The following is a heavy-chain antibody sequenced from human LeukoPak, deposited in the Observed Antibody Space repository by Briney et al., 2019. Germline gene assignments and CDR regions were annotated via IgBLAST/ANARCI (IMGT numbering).Heavy chain of an antibody. D-gene: IGHD6-19*01. J-gene: IGHJ6*02. V-gene: IGHV1-2*02. CDR3: ARVIAVAGTKYYGMDV. Sequence: SSVRVSCKASGYTFTGYYMHWVRQAPGQGLEWMGWINPNSGGTNYAQKFQGRVTMTRDTSISTAYMELSRLRSDDTAVYYCARVIAVAGTKYYGMDVWGQGPTVPVSS. CDR2: INPNSGGT. CDR1: GYTFTGYY.